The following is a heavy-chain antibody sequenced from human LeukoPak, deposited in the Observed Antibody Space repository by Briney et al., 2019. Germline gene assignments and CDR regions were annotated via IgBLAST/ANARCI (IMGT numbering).Heavy chain of an antibody. CDR3: ARDLNTAMAHYFDY. Sequence: SETLSLTCTVSGGSISSSSYYWGWIRQPPGKGLEWIGSIYYSGSTYYNPSLKSRVTISVDTSKNQFSLKLSSVTAADTAVHYCARDLNTAMAHYFDYWGLGTLVTVSS. J-gene: IGHJ4*02. D-gene: IGHD5-18*01. CDR2: IYYSGST. CDR1: GGSISSSSYY. V-gene: IGHV4-39*02.